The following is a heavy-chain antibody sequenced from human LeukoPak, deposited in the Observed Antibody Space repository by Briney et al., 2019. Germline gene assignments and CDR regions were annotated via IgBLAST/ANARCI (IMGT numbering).Heavy chain of an antibody. CDR2: IMQDGNDI. D-gene: IGHD5/OR15-5a*01. V-gene: IGHV3-7*01. J-gene: IGHJ5*02. Sequence: GGSLRLSCAASGFTLSRHWMSWVRQAPGKGLEWVASIMQDGNDINYVESVKGRFIISRDNAGNSVSLQMSSLRAEDTAMYYCARLPGDSTIYDLWGQGTLVTVSS. CDR3: ARLPGDSTIYDL. CDR1: GFTLSRHW.